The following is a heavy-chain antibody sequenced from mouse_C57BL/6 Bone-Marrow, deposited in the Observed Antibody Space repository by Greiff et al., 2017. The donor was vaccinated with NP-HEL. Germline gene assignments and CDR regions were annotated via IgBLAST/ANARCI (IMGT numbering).Heavy chain of an antibody. V-gene: IGHV1-81*01. CDR1: GYTFTSYG. CDR3: ARGKGYYGRHYAMDY. D-gene: IGHD1-1*01. Sequence: VQLQQSGAELARPGASVKLSCKASGYTFTSYGISWVKQRTGQGLEWIGEIYPRSGNTYYNEKFKGKATLTADKSSSTAYMELRSLTSEDSAVYFCARGKGYYGRHYAMDYWGQGTSVTVSS. J-gene: IGHJ4*01. CDR2: IYPRSGNT.